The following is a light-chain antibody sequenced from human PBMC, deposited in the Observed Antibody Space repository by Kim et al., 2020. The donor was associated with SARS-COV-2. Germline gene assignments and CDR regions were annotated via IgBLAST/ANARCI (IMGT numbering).Light chain of an antibody. CDR2: RDS. CDR1: NIGSKN. CDR3: QVWDSSVV. Sequence: SYELTQPLSVSVALGQTARITCGGNNIGSKNVHWYQQKPGQAPVLVIYRDSNWPSGIPERFSGSNSGNTATLTISRAQAGDEADYYCQVWDSSVVFGGGT. J-gene: IGLJ2*01. V-gene: IGLV3-9*01.